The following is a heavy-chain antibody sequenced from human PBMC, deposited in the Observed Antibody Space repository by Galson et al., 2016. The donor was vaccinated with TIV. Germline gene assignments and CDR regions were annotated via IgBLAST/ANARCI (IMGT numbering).Heavy chain of an antibody. J-gene: IGHJ4*02. CDR1: GYTFAIYA. D-gene: IGHD2-21*01. Sequence: VSCKASGYTFAIYAMHWVRQAPGQRLEWLGWFNAGNGNTKYSQKFQGRVTITWDTSASTAYMELSSLRFEDTAVYYCARPPYCGGDCYEYDHWGQGTRVTVYS. CDR3: ARPPYCGGDCYEYDH. V-gene: IGHV1-3*01. CDR2: FNAGNGNT.